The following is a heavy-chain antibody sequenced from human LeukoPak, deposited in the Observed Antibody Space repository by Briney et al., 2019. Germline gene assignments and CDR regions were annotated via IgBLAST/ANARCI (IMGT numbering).Heavy chain of an antibody. CDR3: AKVVVTAIKYYFDY. D-gene: IGHD2-21*02. V-gene: IGHV3-23*01. Sequence: GGSLRLSCAASGFTFSSFAMSWVRQAPGKGLEWVSAISGSGGSTSYADSVKGRFTISRDNSKNTLDLQMNSLRAEDTAVYYCAKVVVTAIKYYFDYWGQGTLVTVSS. CDR2: ISGSGGST. J-gene: IGHJ4*02. CDR1: GFTFSSFA.